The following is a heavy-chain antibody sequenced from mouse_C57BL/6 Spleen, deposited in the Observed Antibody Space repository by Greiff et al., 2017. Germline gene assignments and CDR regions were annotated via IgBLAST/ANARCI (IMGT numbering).Heavy chain of an antibody. V-gene: IGHV1-52*01. D-gene: IGHD2-3*01. CDR3: ARGNGYYGWYFDV. J-gene: IGHJ1*03. CDR2: IDPSDSET. Sequence: QVQLKQPGAELVRPGSSVKLSCKASGYTFTSYWMHWVKQRPIPGLEWIGNIDPSDSETPYNQKFKDKATLTVDKSSSTAYMQLSSLTTEDSAVYYCARGNGYYGWYFDVWGTGTTVTVSS. CDR1: GYTFTSYW.